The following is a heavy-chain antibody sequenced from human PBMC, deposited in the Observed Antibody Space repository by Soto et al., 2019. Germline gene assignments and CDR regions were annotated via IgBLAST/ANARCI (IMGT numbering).Heavy chain of an antibody. CDR2: IYYSGST. V-gene: IGHV4-59*01. Sequence: SETLSLTCTVSGGSISSFYWSWIRQPPGKGLEWIGYIYYSGSTNYNPSLKSRVTISVGTSKNQFSLKLSSVTAADTAVYYCAGNRLRFLEWLSPVDPWGQGTLVTVSS. CDR1: GGSISSFY. D-gene: IGHD3-3*01. J-gene: IGHJ5*02. CDR3: AGNRLRFLEWLSPVDP.